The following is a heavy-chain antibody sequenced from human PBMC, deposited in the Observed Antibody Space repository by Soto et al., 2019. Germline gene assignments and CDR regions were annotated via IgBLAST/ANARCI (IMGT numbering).Heavy chain of an antibody. CDR2: IKSKTDGGTT. D-gene: IGHD2-15*01. CDR3: TTDSDDCSGGSCYMDY. V-gene: IGHV3-15*07. J-gene: IGHJ4*02. Sequence: PGGSLRLSCAASGFTFSNAWMNWVRQAPGKGLEWVGRIKSKTDGGTTDYAAPVKGRFTISSDDSKNTLYLQMNSLKTEDTAVYYCTTDSDDCSGGSCYMDYWGKGTLVTVS. CDR1: GFTFSNAW.